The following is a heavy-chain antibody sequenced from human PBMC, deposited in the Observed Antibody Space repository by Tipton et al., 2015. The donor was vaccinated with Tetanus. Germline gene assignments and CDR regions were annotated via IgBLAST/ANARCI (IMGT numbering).Heavy chain of an antibody. V-gene: IGHV4-59*01. Sequence: PGLVKPSETLSLTCIVSGGSISNYYWSWIRQPPGKGLEWIGYIYYSGSANYNPSLRSRLTISIDTSGNQFSLKMTSVTAADTALYYCARGERGVKGFFMDSWGQGTLVTVSS. D-gene: IGHD3-10*01. CDR1: GGSISNYY. J-gene: IGHJ4*02. CDR3: ARGERGVKGFFMDS. CDR2: IYYSGSA.